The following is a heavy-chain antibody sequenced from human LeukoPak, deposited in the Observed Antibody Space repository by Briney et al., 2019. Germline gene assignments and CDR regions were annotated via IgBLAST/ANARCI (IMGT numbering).Heavy chain of an antibody. CDR3: ARVFVVVVAATHYGMDV. V-gene: IGHV3-21*01. CDR1: GFTFSSYS. Sequence: KTGGSLRLSCAASGFTFSSYSMNWVRQVPGKGLEWVSSISSSSSYIYYADSVKGRFTISRDNAKNSLYLQMNSLRAEDTAVYYCARVFVVVVAATHYGMDVWGQGTTVTVSS. CDR2: ISSSSSYI. J-gene: IGHJ6*02. D-gene: IGHD2-15*01.